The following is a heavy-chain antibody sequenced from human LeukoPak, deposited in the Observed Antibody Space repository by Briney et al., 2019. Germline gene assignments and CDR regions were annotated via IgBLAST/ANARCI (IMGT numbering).Heavy chain of an antibody. CDR2: LSSDAKTT. J-gene: IGHJ4*02. CDR3: ARDRVSHLDY. V-gene: IGHV3-30*03. Sequence: GGSLRLSCAASGITLSAYGTHWVRQAPGKGLEWVAVLSSDAKTTYYADSVKGRFTITRDNSKNTLYLQMNSLRAEDTAVYYCARDRVSHLDYWGQGTLVTVSS. CDR1: GITLSAYG.